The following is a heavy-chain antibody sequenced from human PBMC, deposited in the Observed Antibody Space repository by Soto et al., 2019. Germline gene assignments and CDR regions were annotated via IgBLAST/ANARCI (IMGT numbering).Heavy chain of an antibody. CDR2: ISGTSPST. Sequence: EVQLLESGGGLVQPGGSLRLSCAASGFTFSAYAMSWVRQAPGKGLEWVSAISGTSPSTYYADSVQGRFTISRDSSRKTVFLQMNTLRAEDTAVYFCAIRIFGVEYWGQGTPVTVSS. D-gene: IGHD3-3*01. J-gene: IGHJ4*02. V-gene: IGHV3-23*01. CDR1: GFTFSAYA. CDR3: AIRIFGVEY.